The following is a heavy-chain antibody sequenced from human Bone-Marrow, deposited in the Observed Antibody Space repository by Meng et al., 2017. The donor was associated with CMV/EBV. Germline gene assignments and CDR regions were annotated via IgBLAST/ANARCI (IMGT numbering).Heavy chain of an antibody. CDR1: GDSVSSNSAA. Sequence: SQTLSLTCAISGDSVSSNSAAWNWIRQSPSRGLEWLGRTYYRSKWYNDYAVSVKSRITINPDTSKNQFSLQLNSVTPEDTAVYYCARVHYYDSSGYCYAGWFDPWGQGTLVTVSS. J-gene: IGHJ5*02. V-gene: IGHV6-1*01. CDR2: TYYRSKWYN. D-gene: IGHD3-22*01. CDR3: ARVHYYDSSGYCYAGWFDP.